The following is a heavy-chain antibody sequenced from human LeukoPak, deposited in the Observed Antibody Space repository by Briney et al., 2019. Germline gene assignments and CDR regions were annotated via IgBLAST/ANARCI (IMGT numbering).Heavy chain of an antibody. J-gene: IGHJ4*02. CDR3: ASRKLGNDY. CDR1: GYSISSGYY. V-gene: IGHV4-38-2*02. D-gene: IGHD7-27*01. Sequence: SETLSLTCTVSGYSISSGYYWGWIRQPPGKGLEWIGSIYHSGSTYYNPSLKSRVAISVDTSENQFSLNLSSVTAADTAVYYCASRKLGNDYWGQGTLVTVSS. CDR2: IYHSGST.